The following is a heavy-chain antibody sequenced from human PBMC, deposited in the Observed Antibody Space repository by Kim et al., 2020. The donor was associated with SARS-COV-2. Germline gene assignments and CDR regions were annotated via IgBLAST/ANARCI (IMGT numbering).Heavy chain of an antibody. CDR1: GFTFGDYA. D-gene: IGHD2-2*02. Sequence: GGSLRLSCAASGFTFGDYAMRWVRQAPGKGLEWVSGISWNSGSIGYADSVKGRFTISRDNAKNSLYLQMNSLRAEDTALYYCAKDMGCSSTSCYTLPYYGMDVWGQGTTVTVSS. J-gene: IGHJ6*02. V-gene: IGHV3-9*01. CDR3: AKDMGCSSTSCYTLPYYGMDV. CDR2: ISWNSGSI.